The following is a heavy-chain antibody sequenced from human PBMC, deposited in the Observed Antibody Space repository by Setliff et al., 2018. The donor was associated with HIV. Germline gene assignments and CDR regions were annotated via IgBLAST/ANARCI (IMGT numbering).Heavy chain of an antibody. V-gene: IGHV3-7*03. CDR2: LREDGSEK. CDR1: GFTFSSYW. Sequence: PGGSLRLSCAASGFTFSSYWMSWVRQAPGKGLEWVAHLREDGSEKYYVDSVKGRFTISRDNAKNSLYLQMNSLRAEDTAVYYCARYNWNPLGYRFDYWGQGTLVTVSS. CDR3: ARYNWNPLGYRFDY. D-gene: IGHD1-20*01. J-gene: IGHJ4*02.